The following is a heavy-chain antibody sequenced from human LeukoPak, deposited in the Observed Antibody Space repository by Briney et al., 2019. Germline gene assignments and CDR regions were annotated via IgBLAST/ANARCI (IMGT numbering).Heavy chain of an antibody. CDR3: ARGMYSSAGLYFDS. Sequence: GGSLRLSCAASGFTLSAYWMSWLHQAPGKGLEWVANINQDGSVQYYADSVKGRFTVSRDNAKDSLYLQLNSLRAEDTAVYYCARGMYSSAGLYFDSWGQGTLVTVSS. CDR2: INQDGSVQ. D-gene: IGHD3-10*01. V-gene: IGHV3-7*05. CDR1: GFTLSAYW. J-gene: IGHJ4*02.